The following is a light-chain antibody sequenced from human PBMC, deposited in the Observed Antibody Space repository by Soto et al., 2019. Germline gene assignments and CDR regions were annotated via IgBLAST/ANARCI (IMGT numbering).Light chain of an antibody. Sequence: DIQMTQSPSSLSASVGDRVTITCRASQGIRNYLAWYQQKPGKVPKLLIYAASTLQSGVPSRFSGSGSGTDFTLTITSLQHEDVASYYCQKYNSAPKTFGQGTKVEIK. V-gene: IGKV1-27*01. CDR3: QKYNSAPKT. CDR1: QGIRNY. J-gene: IGKJ1*01. CDR2: AAS.